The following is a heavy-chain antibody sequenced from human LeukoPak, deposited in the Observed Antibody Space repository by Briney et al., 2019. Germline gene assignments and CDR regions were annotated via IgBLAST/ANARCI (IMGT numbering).Heavy chain of an antibody. V-gene: IGHV1-69*06. CDR2: IIPIFGTA. J-gene: IGHJ6*03. Sequence: GASVKVSCKASGYTFTGYYMHWVRQAPGQGLEWMGGIIPIFGTANYAQKFQGRVTITADKSTSTAYMELSSLRSEDTAVYYCARGLMRWIQLNYYYMDVWGKGTTVTVSS. D-gene: IGHD5-18*01. CDR3: ARGLMRWIQLNYYYMDV. CDR1: GYTFTGYY.